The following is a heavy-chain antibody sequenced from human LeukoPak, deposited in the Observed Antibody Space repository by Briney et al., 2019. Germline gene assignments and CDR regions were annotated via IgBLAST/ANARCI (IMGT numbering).Heavy chain of an antibody. Sequence: PSETLSLTCTVSGGSIRSAPYCWGWIRQFPGKGLEWIGGLHYSGRISYNPSLKSRVTISVDTSNIQFSLKMSSVTAADTAVFYCVRRGYHDSGALDYWGQGILVAVSS. D-gene: IGHD3-10*01. CDR2: LHYSGRI. V-gene: IGHV4-39*01. CDR3: VRRGYHDSGALDY. CDR1: GGSIRSAPYC. J-gene: IGHJ4*02.